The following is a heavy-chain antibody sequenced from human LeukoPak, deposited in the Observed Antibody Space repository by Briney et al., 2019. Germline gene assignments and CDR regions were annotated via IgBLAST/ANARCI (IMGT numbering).Heavy chain of an antibody. Sequence: GGSLRLSCAASGFTFSSYGMHWVRQAPGKGLEWVGRIKSKTDGGTTDYAAPVKGRFTISRDDSKNTLYLQMNSLKTEDTAVYYCTTDGYDSGGYSTFDYWGQGTLVTVSS. CDR1: GFTFSSYG. CDR2: IKSKTDGGTT. J-gene: IGHJ4*02. CDR3: TTDGYDSGGYSTFDY. D-gene: IGHD3-22*01. V-gene: IGHV3-15*01.